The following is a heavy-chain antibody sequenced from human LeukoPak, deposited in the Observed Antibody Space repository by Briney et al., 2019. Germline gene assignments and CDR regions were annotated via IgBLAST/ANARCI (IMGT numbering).Heavy chain of an antibody. CDR1: GFTFSSYA. Sequence: GGSLRLSCAASGFTFSSYAMSWVRQAPGKGLEWVSAISGSGGSTYYADSVKGRFTISRDNSKNTLYLQMNSLRAEDTAVYYCAKAGSGILVHYYFDYWGQGTLVTVSS. D-gene: IGHD2-2*01. V-gene: IGHV3-23*01. CDR2: ISGSGGST. J-gene: IGHJ4*02. CDR3: AKAGSGILVHYYFDY.